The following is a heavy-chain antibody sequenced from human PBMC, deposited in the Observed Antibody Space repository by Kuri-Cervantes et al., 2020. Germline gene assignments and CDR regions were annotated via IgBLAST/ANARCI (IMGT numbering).Heavy chain of an antibody. J-gene: IGHJ3*01. D-gene: IGHD5-18*01. CDR1: GDSVSSNSAA. Sequence: SQTLSLTCAISGDSVSSNSAAWNWIRQSPSRGLEWLGRTYYRSKWYNDYAVSVKGRIIINPDTSKNQFSLHLNSVIPEDTAVYYCARDGGYRYGDAFDFWGRGTRVTVSS. CDR2: TYYRSKWYN. CDR3: ARDGGYRYGDAFDF. V-gene: IGHV6-1*01.